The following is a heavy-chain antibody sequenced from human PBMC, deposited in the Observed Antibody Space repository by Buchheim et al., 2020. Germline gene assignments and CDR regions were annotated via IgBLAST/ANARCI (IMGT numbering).Heavy chain of an antibody. V-gene: IGHV3-74*01. CDR1: GFTFSSFW. J-gene: IGHJ4*02. CDR3: ARTATGPEY. CDR2: IKNDGSST. D-gene: IGHD3-9*01. Sequence: EVELAESGGGLVQPGGSLRLSCAASGFTFSSFWLHWVRQAPGKGLEWVSRIKNDGSSTDYADSVKGRFIISRDNSKSTLYLPMNSLRVDETAVYYCARTATGPEYWGQGTL.